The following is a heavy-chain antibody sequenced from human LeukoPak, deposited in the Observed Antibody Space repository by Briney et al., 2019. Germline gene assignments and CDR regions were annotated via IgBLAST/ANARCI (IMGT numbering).Heavy chain of an antibody. D-gene: IGHD3-22*01. J-gene: IGHJ3*02. CDR1: GFTFSSYS. Sequence: PGGSLRLSCAASGFTFSSYSMNWVRQAPGKGLEWVSSISSSSSYIYYADSVKGRFTISRDNAKNSLYPQMNSLRAEDTAVYYCARVGVVVVITRDAFDIWGQGTMVTVSS. CDR2: ISSSSSYI. CDR3: ARVGVVVVITRDAFDI. V-gene: IGHV3-21*01.